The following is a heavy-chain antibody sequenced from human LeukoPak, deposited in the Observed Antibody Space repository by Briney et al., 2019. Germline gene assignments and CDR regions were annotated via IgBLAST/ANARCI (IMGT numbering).Heavy chain of an antibody. D-gene: IGHD3-16*01. J-gene: IGHJ6*02. CDR3: ARGGGLDV. Sequence: YPGRSLRLSCAASGFTFSSYGMHWVRQAPGKGLEWVAVIWYDGSNKYYADSVKGRFTISRDNSRNTLYLQMSNLRAEDTAVYFCARGGGLDVWGQGATVTVSS. CDR1: GFTFSSYG. CDR2: IWYDGSNK. V-gene: IGHV3-33*01.